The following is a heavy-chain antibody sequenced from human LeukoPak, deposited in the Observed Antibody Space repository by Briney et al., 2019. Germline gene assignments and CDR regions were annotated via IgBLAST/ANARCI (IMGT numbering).Heavy chain of an antibody. CDR1: GGSFSGYY. V-gene: IGHV4-34*01. Sequence: SETLSLTCAVHGGSFSGYYWSWIRQPPGKGLEWIGEINHSGSTNYNPSLKSRVTISVDTSKNQFSLKLSSVTAADTAVYYCARIAVAGARGPWFDPWGQGILVTVSS. CDR2: INHSGST. J-gene: IGHJ5*02. CDR3: ARIAVAGARGPWFDP. D-gene: IGHD6-19*01.